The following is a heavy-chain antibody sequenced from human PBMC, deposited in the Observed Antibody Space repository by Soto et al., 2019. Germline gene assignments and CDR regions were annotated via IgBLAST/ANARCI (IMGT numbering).Heavy chain of an antibody. Sequence: EVQLFESGGGWVQPGGSLRLYCAASGVTFSSYAMSWDRQATGKRLEWVSALSGSGGSTYYAETVKGRFTSSRDNSKNTLSLQMNSLTAEDTAVHYCAKARADYYDSSGYPVDYWGQGPRFTVSS. J-gene: IGHJ4*02. V-gene: IGHV3-23*01. CDR1: GVTFSSYA. CDR3: AKARADYYDSSGYPVDY. D-gene: IGHD3-22*01. CDR2: LSGSGGST.